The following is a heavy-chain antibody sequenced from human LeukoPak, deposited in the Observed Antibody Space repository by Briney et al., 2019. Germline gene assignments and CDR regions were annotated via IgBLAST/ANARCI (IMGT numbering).Heavy chain of an antibody. CDR3: AKSGLYDWRAGVDY. D-gene: IGHD3-16*01. Sequence: GGSLRLSCAASGFTFSSYAMHWVRQAPGKGLGWGAVISYDGSNKYYADSVKGRFTISRDNSKNTLYLQMNSLRAEDTAVYYCAKSGLYDWRAGVDYWGQGTLVTVSS. J-gene: IGHJ4*02. V-gene: IGHV3-30-3*02. CDR1: GFTFSSYA. CDR2: ISYDGSNK.